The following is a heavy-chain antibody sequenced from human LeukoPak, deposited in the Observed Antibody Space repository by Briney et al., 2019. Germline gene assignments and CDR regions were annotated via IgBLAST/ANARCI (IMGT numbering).Heavy chain of an antibody. CDR3: AKDPRRYYDSSGYGSYFDY. D-gene: IGHD3-22*01. CDR2: ISGSGGST. V-gene: IGHV3-23*01. J-gene: IGHJ4*02. Sequence: GGSLRLSCAASGFTFSSYAMSWVRQAPGKGLEWVSAISGSGGSTYYADSVKGRFTISRDNSKNTLYLQMNSLRAEDTAVYYCAKDPRRYYDSSGYGSYFDYWGQGTLVTVSS. CDR1: GFTFSSYA.